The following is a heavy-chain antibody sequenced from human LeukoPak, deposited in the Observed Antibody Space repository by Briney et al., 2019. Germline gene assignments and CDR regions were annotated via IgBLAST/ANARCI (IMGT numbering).Heavy chain of an antibody. CDR2: INPNSGGT. CDR1: GYTFTGYY. V-gene: IGHV1-2*02. CDR3: ARDRFGVVITPSYYFDY. D-gene: IGHD3-3*01. Sequence: ASVKVSCTASGYTFTGYYMHWVRQAPGQGLEWMGWINPNSGGTNYAQKFQGRVTMTRDTSISTAYMELSRLRSDDTAVYYCARDRFGVVITPSYYFDYWGQGTLVTVSS. J-gene: IGHJ4*02.